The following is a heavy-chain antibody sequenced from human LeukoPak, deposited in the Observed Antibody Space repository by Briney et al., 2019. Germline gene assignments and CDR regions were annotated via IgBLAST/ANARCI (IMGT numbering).Heavy chain of an antibody. CDR2: ISSSGSTI. V-gene: IGHV3-11*04. D-gene: IGHD2-2*01. CDR1: GFTFSDYY. J-gene: IGHJ6*03. Sequence: GGSLRLSCAASGFTFSDYYMSWIRQAPGKGLEWVSYISSSGSTIYYADSVKGRFTISRDNAKNSLYPHMNRLSPEDTAVYYCARVVGYCSSTSCSYYMDVWGQGTTVTVSS. CDR3: ARVVGYCSSTSCSYYMDV.